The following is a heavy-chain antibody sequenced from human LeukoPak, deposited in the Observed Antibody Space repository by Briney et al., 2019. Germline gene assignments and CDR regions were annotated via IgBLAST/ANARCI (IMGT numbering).Heavy chain of an antibody. CDR3: AREPYDSSGYYPTRNYYYYGMDV. CDR1: GFTFSSYA. CDR2: ISGSGGST. V-gene: IGHV3-23*01. J-gene: IGHJ6*02. D-gene: IGHD3-22*01. Sequence: GGSLRLSCAASGFTFSSYAMSWVRQAPGKGLEWVSAISGSGGSTYYTDSVKGRFTISRDNAKNSLYLQMNSLRAEDTAVYYCAREPYDSSGYYPTRNYYYYGMDVWGQGTTVTVSS.